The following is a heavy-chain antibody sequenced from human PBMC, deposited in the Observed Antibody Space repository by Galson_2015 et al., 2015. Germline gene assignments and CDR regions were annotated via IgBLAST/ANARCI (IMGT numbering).Heavy chain of an antibody. CDR1: GFTFSSYW. D-gene: IGHD2-8*01. Sequence: SLSLSCAASGFTFSSYWVHWVRQAPGKGLVWVSRINSDGSSTSYADFVKGRFTISRDNAKNTLYLQMNSLRAEDTAVYYCARDALMVYARGNWFDPWGQGTLVTVSS. CDR2: INSDGSST. V-gene: IGHV3-74*01. CDR3: ARDALMVYARGNWFDP. J-gene: IGHJ5*02.